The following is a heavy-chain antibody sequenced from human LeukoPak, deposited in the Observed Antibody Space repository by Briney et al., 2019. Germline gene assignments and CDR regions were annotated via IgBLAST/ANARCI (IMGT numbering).Heavy chain of an antibody. V-gene: IGHV3-48*03. CDR1: GFTFSSYE. J-gene: IGHJ4*02. CDR3: ARDLSSYGYGVFDY. CDR2: ISSSGSTI. D-gene: IGHD5-18*01. Sequence: GGSLRLSCAASGFTFSSYEMNWVRQDPGKGLAWVSYISSSGSTIYYADSVKGRFTISRDNAKNSLYLQMNSLRAEDTAVYYCARDLSSYGYGVFDYWGQGTLVTVSS.